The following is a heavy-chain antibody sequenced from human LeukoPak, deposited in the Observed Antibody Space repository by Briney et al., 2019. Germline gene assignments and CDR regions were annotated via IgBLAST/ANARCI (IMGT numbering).Heavy chain of an antibody. J-gene: IGHJ6*03. CDR3: AKGPYSSSWYSGYFYMDV. CDR1: GFTFSSYV. V-gene: IGHV3-23*01. CDR2: ISGSGGST. D-gene: IGHD6-13*01. Sequence: GGSLRLSCAASGFTFSSYVMNWVRQAPGKGLEWVSAISGSGGSTYYADSVKGRFTISRDNSKDTLYLQMNSLRPEDTAVFYCAKGPYSSSWYSGYFYMDVWGKGTTVTVSS.